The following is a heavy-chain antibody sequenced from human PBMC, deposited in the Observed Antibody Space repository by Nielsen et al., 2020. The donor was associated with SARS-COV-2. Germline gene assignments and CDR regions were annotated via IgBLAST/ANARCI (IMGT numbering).Heavy chain of an antibody. V-gene: IGHV3-11*01. CDR1: GFTFSDYY. J-gene: IGHJ6*02. Sequence: GGSLRLSCAASGFTFSDYYMSWIRQAPGKGLEWVSYISSSGSTIYYADSVEGRFTISRDNAKNSLYLQMNSLRAEDTAVYYCARFIAAAGWYYYYGMDVWGQGTTVTVSS. D-gene: IGHD6-13*01. CDR3: ARFIAAAGWYYYYGMDV. CDR2: ISSSGSTI.